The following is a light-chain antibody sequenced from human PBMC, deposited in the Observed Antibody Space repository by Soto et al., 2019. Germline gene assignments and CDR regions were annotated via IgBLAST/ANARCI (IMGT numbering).Light chain of an antibody. Sequence: EIALTQCPATLSLSPGERATLSCRASQSVSTYLACYQQKPGQAPRLLIYGASNRATGIPDRFSGSGSGTDFTLTISRLEPEDFAVYFCQQYGNSPLTFGGGTKVDIK. J-gene: IGKJ4*01. CDR1: QSVSTY. V-gene: IGKV3-20*01. CDR3: QQYGNSPLT. CDR2: GAS.